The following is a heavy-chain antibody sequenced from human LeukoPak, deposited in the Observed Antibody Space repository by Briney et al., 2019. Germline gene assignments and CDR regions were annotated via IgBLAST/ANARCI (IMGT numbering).Heavy chain of an antibody. CDR2: INHSGST. Sequence: SETLSLTCAVYGGPFSGYYWSWIRQPPGKGLEWIGEINHSGSTNYNPSLKSRVTISVDTSKNQFSLKLSSVTAADTAVYYCARGLYSSSDSDYWGQGTLVTVSS. J-gene: IGHJ4*02. CDR3: ARGLYSSSDSDY. D-gene: IGHD6-6*01. V-gene: IGHV4-34*01. CDR1: GGPFSGYY.